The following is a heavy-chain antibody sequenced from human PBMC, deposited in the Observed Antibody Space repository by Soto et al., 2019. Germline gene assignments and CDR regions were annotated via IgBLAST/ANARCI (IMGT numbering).Heavy chain of an antibody. V-gene: IGHV1-69*01. CDR1: GGTFSSYA. J-gene: IGHJ3*02. D-gene: IGHD6-13*01. CDR3: ARGRSSSWYLIKDAFDI. Sequence: QVQLVQSGAEVKKPGSSVKVSCKASGGTFSSYAISWVRQALGQGLEWMGGIIPIFGTANYAQKFQGRVTITADESTSTAYMELSSLRSEDTAVYYCARGRSSSWYLIKDAFDIWGQGTMVTVSS. CDR2: IIPIFGTA.